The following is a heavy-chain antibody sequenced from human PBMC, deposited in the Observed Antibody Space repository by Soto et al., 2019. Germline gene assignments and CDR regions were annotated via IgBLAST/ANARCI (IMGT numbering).Heavy chain of an antibody. D-gene: IGHD3-3*01. Sequence: QVHLVESGGGVVQPGRSLRLSCVASGFTFSNYGMHWVRQAPGKGLEWVAFMSYDGSNTDYADSVKGRFTISRDNPKNTLYLEMSSLRDEDTAVYYCAKIGDFWSGFDSWGQGTLVTVSP. CDR2: MSYDGSNT. J-gene: IGHJ4*02. CDR3: AKIGDFWSGFDS. CDR1: GFTFSNYG. V-gene: IGHV3-30*18.